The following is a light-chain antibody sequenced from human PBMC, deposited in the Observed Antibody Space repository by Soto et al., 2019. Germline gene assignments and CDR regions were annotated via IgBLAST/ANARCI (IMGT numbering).Light chain of an antibody. Sequence: EVMLTQSPGTLSLSQGERATLSCRASQSVSSNYLAWYQQKSGQAPRLLIYGASNRATGIPDRFSGSGSGTDFTLTIRRLEPEDFAVYYCQQDDTSPRTFGQGTKVEFK. V-gene: IGKV3-20*01. CDR2: GAS. CDR1: QSVSSNY. J-gene: IGKJ1*01. CDR3: QQDDTSPRT.